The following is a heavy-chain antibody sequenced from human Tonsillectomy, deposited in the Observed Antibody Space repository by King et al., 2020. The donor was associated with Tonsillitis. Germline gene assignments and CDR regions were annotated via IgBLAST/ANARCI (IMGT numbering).Heavy chain of an antibody. CDR3: ARGLQPCGNGACNRGLGEY. V-gene: IGHV3-48*03. CDR2: ISSSGSNI. Sequence: VQLVESGGGLVQPGGSLRLSCAASGFTFSSYEMNWVRQAPGKGLEWVSYISSSGSNIDYADSVKGRFTTSRDNAKNSLYLQMNSLRAEDTAVYYCARGLQPCGNGACNRGLGEYWGQGSLVTVSS. D-gene: IGHD2-8*01. CDR1: GFTFSSYE. J-gene: IGHJ4*02.